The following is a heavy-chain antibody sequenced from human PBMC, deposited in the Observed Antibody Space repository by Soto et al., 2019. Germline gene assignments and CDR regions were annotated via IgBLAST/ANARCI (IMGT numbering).Heavy chain of an antibody. D-gene: IGHD5-12*01. CDR1: GGTFSNYP. J-gene: IGHJ2*01. Sequence: QVQLVQSGAEVKKPGSSVKVSCKASGGTFSNYPISWVRQAPGQGLEWMGGIIPIFGTVNYAQKFQGRVTITADESTRTAYMELSSLRSEDTAVYYCARGNNRWLQLWDFDLWGRGTLVTVSS. CDR3: ARGNNRWLQLWDFDL. CDR2: IIPIFGTV. V-gene: IGHV1-69*12.